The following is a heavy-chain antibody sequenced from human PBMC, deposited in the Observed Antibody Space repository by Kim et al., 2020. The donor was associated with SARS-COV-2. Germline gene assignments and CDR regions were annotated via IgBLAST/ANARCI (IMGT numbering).Heavy chain of an antibody. D-gene: IGHD2-21*02. J-gene: IGHJ6*02. V-gene: IGHV3-53*01. CDR3: ARDLGGNSAYYYYGMDV. Sequence: GTGRFTISRDNSKNTLYLQMNSLRAEDTAVDYCARDLGGNSAYYYYGMDVWGQGTTVTVSS.